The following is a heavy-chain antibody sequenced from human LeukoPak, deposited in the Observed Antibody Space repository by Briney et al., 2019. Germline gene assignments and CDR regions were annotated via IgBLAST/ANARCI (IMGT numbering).Heavy chain of an antibody. V-gene: IGHV3-23*01. CDR3: ARWCEGCRPDIDS. CDR1: GFTVSSNY. CDR2: ISGDGRTT. Sequence: QSGGSLRLSCAASGFTVSSNYMSWVRQAPGKGLEWVSAISGDGRTTYFADSVKGRFTSSRDNSMNTVHLDMDRLRADDTAIYYCARWCEGCRPDIDSWGQGTLVTVSS. D-gene: IGHD2-8*01. J-gene: IGHJ4*02.